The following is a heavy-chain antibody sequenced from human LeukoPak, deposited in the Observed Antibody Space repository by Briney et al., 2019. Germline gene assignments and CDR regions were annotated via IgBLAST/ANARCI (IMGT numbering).Heavy chain of an antibody. D-gene: IGHD1-14*01. J-gene: IGHJ4*02. V-gene: IGHV4-59*01. CDR3: ASTAYHYYFDY. CDR1: GGSISSYY. Sequence: SETLSLTCTVSGGSISSYYWSWIRQPPGKGLEWIGYIYYSGSTNYNPSLKSRVTISVDTSKNQFSLKLSSVAAADTAVYYCASTAYHYYFDYSGQGTLVTVSS. CDR2: IYYSGST.